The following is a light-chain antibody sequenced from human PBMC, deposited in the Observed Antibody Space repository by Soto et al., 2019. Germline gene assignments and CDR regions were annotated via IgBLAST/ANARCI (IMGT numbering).Light chain of an antibody. CDR2: GAS. J-gene: IGKJ1*01. Sequence: EIVLTQSPGTLSLSPGERATLSCRPSQSVSSSYLAWYQQKPGQAPRLLIYGASNRATGIPDRFSGSGSGTDFTLTISRLEPEDFAVYYCQKYGSSPPWTFGQGTKVEIK. V-gene: IGKV3-20*01. CDR3: QKYGSSPPWT. CDR1: QSVSSSY.